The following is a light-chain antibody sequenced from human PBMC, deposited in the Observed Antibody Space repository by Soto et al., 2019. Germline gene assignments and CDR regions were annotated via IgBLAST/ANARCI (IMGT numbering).Light chain of an antibody. CDR2: GAS. CDR3: QQYNNWWT. J-gene: IGKJ1*01. Sequence: EIVMTQSPATLSVSPGERATLSCRASQSVGSNLAWYQQKPGQAPRLLIYGASTSATGIPARFSGSGSGTEFTLTISSLQSEDFYVYYCQQYNNWWTFGQGTKVEIK. V-gene: IGKV3-15*01. CDR1: QSVGSN.